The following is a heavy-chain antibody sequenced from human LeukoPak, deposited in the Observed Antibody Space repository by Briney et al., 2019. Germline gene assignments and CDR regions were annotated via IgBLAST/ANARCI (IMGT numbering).Heavy chain of an antibody. CDR2: ISDIGSI. Sequence: PSETLSLTCTVSGGSISSYYWSWIRQPPGKGLEWIAYISDIGSINYNLSLKSRVTISLDTSKNQFSVKLSSVTAADTAVYYCAGHHPRNTVDFWGQGTLVTVSS. J-gene: IGHJ4*02. V-gene: IGHV4-59*08. CDR3: AGHHPRNTVDF. D-gene: IGHD2/OR15-2a*01. CDR1: GGSISSYY.